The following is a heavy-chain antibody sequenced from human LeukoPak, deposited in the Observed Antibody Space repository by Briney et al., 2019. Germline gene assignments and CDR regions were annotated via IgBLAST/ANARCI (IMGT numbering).Heavy chain of an antibody. D-gene: IGHD3-22*01. V-gene: IGHV4-39*01. CDR2: TYYSGTT. CDR1: GGSISSSFYY. J-gene: IGHJ4*02. CDR3: ARHGYYYYTSGYFGY. Sequence: PSETLSLTCTVSGGSISSSFYYWGWLRQPPGQGLEWIGSTYYSGTTYYKPSLKSRVSVSVDTSKNQLSLNLTSVTAADTALYYCARHGYYYYTSGYFGYWGQGILVTVSS.